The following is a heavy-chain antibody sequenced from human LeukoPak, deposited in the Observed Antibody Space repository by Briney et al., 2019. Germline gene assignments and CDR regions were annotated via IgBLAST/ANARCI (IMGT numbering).Heavy chain of an antibody. D-gene: IGHD3-22*01. CDR3: ARSNYYDSSGPMY. CDR2: INSDGSST. CDR1: GFTFSSYW. J-gene: IGHJ4*02. Sequence: PGGSLRLSCAASGFTFSSYWMHSVRQAPGKGLVWVSRINSDGSSTSYVVSVKGRFTISRENAKNTLYLQMNSLRAEDTAVYYCARSNYYDSSGPMYWGRGTLVTVSS. V-gene: IGHV3-74*01.